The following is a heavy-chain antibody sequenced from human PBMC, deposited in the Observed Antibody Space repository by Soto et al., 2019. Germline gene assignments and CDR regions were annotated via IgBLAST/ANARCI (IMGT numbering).Heavy chain of an antibody. D-gene: IGHD3-9*01. CDR3: ARQTGYYDILTGYYYYYGMDV. J-gene: IGHJ6*02. CDR2: IYYSGST. Sequence: SETLSLTCTVSGGSISSYYWSWIRQPPGKGLEWIGYIYYSGSTNYNPSLKSRVTISVDTSKNQFSLKLSSVTAADTAVYYCARQTGYYDILTGYYYYYGMDVWGQGTTVTVSS. V-gene: IGHV4-59*08. CDR1: GGSISSYY.